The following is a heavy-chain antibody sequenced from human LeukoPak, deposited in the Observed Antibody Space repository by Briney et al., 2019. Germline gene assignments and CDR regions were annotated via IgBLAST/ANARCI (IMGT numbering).Heavy chain of an antibody. V-gene: IGHV4-34*01. D-gene: IGHD2-2*01. J-gene: IGHJ4*02. CDR2: INHSGST. Sequence: SQTLSLTCAVSGGSFSGYYWSWIRQPPRQGLERNWEINHSGSTNYNPTPKSRIPVSVETSKNQFSLKLSSVTAADTAVYYCARGKVVPATKGHNYFDYWGQGTLVTVSS. CDR3: ARGKVVPATKGHNYFDY. CDR1: GGSFSGYY.